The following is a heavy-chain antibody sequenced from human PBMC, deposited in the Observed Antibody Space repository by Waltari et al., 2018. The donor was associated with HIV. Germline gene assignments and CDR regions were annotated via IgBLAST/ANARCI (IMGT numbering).Heavy chain of an antibody. J-gene: IGHJ4*02. D-gene: IGHD6-13*01. V-gene: IGHV3-7*01. CDR3: ARRQQLTD. CDR1: GFTFSRSW. Sequence: EVRLVASGGGLVQPGGSLSLSCAAPGFTFSRSWMTWVRQAPGKGLEWVANIKEDGSEIHYVDSVKGRFTISRDNAKNSLYLQMNSLRAEDTAVYYCARRQQLTDWGQGTLVTVSS. CDR2: IKEDGSEI.